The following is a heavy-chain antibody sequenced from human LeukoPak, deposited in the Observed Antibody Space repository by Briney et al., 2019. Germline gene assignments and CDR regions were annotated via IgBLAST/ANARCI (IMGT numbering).Heavy chain of an antibody. D-gene: IGHD3-22*01. J-gene: IGHJ3*01. CDR3: AKAGVRHFDSSGLYAFDF. CDR2: IYYSGST. V-gene: IGHV4-39*01. CDR1: GGSISSSSYY. Sequence: SETLSLTCAVSGGSISSSSYYWAWIRQPPGEGLEWIGTIYYSGSTYHNPSLKSRVTMSVDTSRNQFSLKLSSVDAADTAVYYCAKAGVRHFDSSGLYAFDFWGQGTTVTVSS.